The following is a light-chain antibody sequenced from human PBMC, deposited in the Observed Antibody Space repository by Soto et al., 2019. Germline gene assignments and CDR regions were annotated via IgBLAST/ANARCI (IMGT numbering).Light chain of an antibody. V-gene: IGLV2-14*01. CDR1: SSDFGGYNF. CDR3: CSYTSYSPDV. J-gene: IGLJ1*01. Sequence: QSALTQPASVSGSPGQSITISCTGTSSDFGGYNFVSWYQHRPGKAPKLMIYAVSNRPSGVSNRFSGSKSGNTASLTISGLQAEDEADYYCCSYTSYSPDVFGTGTKLTVL. CDR2: AVS.